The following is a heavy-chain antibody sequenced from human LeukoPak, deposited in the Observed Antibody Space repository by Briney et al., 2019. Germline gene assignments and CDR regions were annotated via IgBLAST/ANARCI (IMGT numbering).Heavy chain of an antibody. CDR3: AKWDSSGSY. V-gene: IGHV3-30*02. J-gene: IGHJ4*02. Sequence: EWVAFIRYDGSNKYYADSVKGRFTISRDNSKNTLYLQMNSLRAEDTAVYYCAKWDSSGSYWGQGTLVTVSS. D-gene: IGHD6-19*01. CDR2: IRYDGSNK.